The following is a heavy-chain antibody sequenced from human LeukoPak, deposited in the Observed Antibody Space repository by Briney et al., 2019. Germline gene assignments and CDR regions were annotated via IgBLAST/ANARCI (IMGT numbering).Heavy chain of an antibody. V-gene: IGHV3-15*01. CDR3: TTLRSTWGY. CDR1: GFXFSNAW. Sequence: GGSLRLSCGASGFXFSNAWTSWVRQAPGKGLEWVGRIKSKTDGGTTDYVAPVKGRFTISRDDSKDTLYLQMNSLKTEDTAVYYCTTLRSTWGYWGQGTLVTVSS. J-gene: IGHJ4*02. D-gene: IGHD7-27*01. CDR2: IKSKTDGGTT.